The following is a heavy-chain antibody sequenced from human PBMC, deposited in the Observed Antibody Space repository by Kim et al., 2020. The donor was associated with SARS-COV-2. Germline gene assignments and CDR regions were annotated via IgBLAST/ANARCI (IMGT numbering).Heavy chain of an antibody. D-gene: IGHD6-19*01. CDR1: GFTFSTSW. Sequence: GGSLRLSCVASGFTFSTSWMTWVRQAPGKGLEWVANIKHDGSDKYYVDSVKGRFTISRDNAKNSLFLQMNSLRPEDTAVYYCAGPYSSAWALGYWGPGTLVTVCS. CDR2: IKHDGSDK. CDR3: AGPYSSAWALGY. J-gene: IGHJ4*02. V-gene: IGHV3-7*03.